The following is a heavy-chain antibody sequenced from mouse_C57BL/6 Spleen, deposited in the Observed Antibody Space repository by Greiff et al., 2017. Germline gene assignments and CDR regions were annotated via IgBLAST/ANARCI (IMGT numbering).Heavy chain of an antibody. CDR1: GYTFTDYY. CDR2: INPNNGGT. J-gene: IGHJ4*01. Sequence: EVPLQLSGPELVQPSASVKITCNSSGYTFTDYYMNLVKQSHGKSLEWIGDINPNNGGTSYNHKFKGTATLTVNKSSSTAYMELRSLTSEASADYYGAREGVLGYDCESAMDYWGQGTSVTVSS. D-gene: IGHD2-4*01. V-gene: IGHV1-26*01. CDR3: AREGVLGYDCESAMDY.